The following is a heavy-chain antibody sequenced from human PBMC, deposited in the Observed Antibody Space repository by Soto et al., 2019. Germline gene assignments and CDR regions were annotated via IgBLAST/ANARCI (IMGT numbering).Heavy chain of an antibody. J-gene: IGHJ4*02. CDR2: ISSNGGSP. Sequence: SLTLSCSVSGFTLSNYAMHWVRQAPGKGLEHVASISSNGGSPYYADSVKGRFTVSRDYSKNTLYLQMSSLRSEDTGIDYCVNDRYVDCWGQGILVTVSS. V-gene: IGHV3-64D*08. CDR1: GFTLSNYA. CDR3: VNDRYVDC.